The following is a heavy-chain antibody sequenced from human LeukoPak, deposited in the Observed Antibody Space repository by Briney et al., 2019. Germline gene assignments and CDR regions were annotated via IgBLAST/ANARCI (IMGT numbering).Heavy chain of an antibody. CDR3: ARDFAGDRDY. CDR1: GFTFSSHW. D-gene: IGHD4-17*01. V-gene: IGHV3-74*01. CDR2: INPNGITT. Sequence: GGSLRLSCAASGFTFSSHWMNWVRRAPGKGLVWVARINPNGITTTYTDSVKGRFTISRDNAKNTLYLQMNSLRAEDTAVYYCARDFAGDRDYWGQGTLVTVSS. J-gene: IGHJ4*02.